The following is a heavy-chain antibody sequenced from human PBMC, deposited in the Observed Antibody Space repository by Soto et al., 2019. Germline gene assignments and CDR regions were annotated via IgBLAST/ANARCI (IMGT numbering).Heavy chain of an antibody. CDR2: ITYDGSSK. Sequence: ESGGGVVQPGRSRRLSCAASGLSFGDDAMHWVRQAPGKGLEWVGVITYDGSSKYYADSVRGRFTISRDNSKSTLYLQMDSLITKDTAVYYCARDVGTQMDFWSTSGMDVWGQGTTVTVSS. CDR3: ARDVGTQMDFWSTSGMDV. CDR1: GLSFGDDA. V-gene: IGHV3-30-3*01. D-gene: IGHD3-3*01. J-gene: IGHJ6*02.